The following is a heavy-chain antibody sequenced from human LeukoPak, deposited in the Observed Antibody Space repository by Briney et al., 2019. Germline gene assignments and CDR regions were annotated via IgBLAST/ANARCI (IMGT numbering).Heavy chain of an antibody. V-gene: IGHV3-7*01. J-gene: IGHJ4*02. CDR2: IKEDGSLT. CDR1: GFTFSSSW. Sequence: PGGSLRLSCAASGFTFSSSWMDWVRQAPGKGLEWVANIKEDGSLTFYVDSVKGRFTISRDNAKNSLYLQISTLRDEDTAVYYCTRGTAHWGQGTLVTVSP. CDR3: TRGTAH.